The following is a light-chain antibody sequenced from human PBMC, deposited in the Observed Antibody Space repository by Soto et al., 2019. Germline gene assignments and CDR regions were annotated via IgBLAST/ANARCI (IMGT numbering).Light chain of an antibody. CDR2: CNS. V-gene: IGLV1-40*01. Sequence: QSVLTQPPSVSVAPGQRVTISCTGSSSNIGAGYDVKWYQQLPGTAPKLLIYCNSNRPSGVPDRFSGSKSGTTAALAITGGQDEDEADYYCQSYDSSLSGWVFGGGTKVTVL. CDR1: SSNIGAGYD. J-gene: IGLJ3*02. CDR3: QSYDSSLSGWV.